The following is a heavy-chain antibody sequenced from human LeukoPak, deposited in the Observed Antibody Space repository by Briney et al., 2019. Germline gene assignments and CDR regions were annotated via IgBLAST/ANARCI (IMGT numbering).Heavy chain of an antibody. CDR1: GDTFSDYA. J-gene: IGHJ4*02. D-gene: IGHD6-13*01. CDR2: IIPSLGTP. Sequence: SVKVSCKTSGDTFSDYAISWVRHAPGQGLEWVGRIIPSLGTPNYAQKFQGRVTITADRSTTTAYMELSSLRFEDTAVYYCARAGSSRFSVPYYFNYWGQGTPVTVSS. V-gene: IGHV1-69*04. CDR3: ARAGSSRFSVPYYFNY.